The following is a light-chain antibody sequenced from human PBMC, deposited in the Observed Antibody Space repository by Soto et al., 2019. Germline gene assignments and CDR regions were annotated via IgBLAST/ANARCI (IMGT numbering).Light chain of an antibody. CDR2: DVT. V-gene: IGLV2-14*03. CDR1: SSDVGPYNY. CDR3: CSFTRSRTYV. J-gene: IGLJ1*01. Sequence: QSALTQPASVSGSPGQSITISCTGTSSDVGPYNYVSWYQHHPDKAPKLILFDVTFRPSGISNRFSGSKSGNTASLTISGLQAEDEADYYCCSFTRSRTYVFGTGTKLTVL.